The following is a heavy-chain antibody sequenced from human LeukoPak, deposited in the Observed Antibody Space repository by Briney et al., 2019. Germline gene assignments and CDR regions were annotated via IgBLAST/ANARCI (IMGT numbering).Heavy chain of an antibody. V-gene: IGHV4-34*01. D-gene: IGHD3-16*01. CDR3: ARGRSRGNFDY. J-gene: IGHJ4*02. CDR2: INHSGST. CDR1: GGSFSGYY. Sequence: SETLSLTCAVYGGSFSGYYWSWIRQPPGKGLEWIGEINHSGSTNYNPSLKSRVTISVDTSKNQFSLKLSSVTAADTAVYYCARGRSRGNFDYWGQGTLVTVSS.